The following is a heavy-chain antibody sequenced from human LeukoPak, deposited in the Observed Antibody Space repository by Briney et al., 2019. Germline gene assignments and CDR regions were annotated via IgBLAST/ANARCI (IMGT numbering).Heavy chain of an antibody. CDR1: GFTFSSYW. V-gene: IGHV3-7*03. J-gene: IGHJ4*02. Sequence: GGSLRLSCAASGFTFSSYWMSWVRQAPGKGLEWVANIKQDGSEKYYVDSVKGRFTISRDNAKNSLYLQMNSLRSEDTAVYYCARSPLGRDGYNFPFYFGYWGQGTLVTVSS. CDR2: IKQDGSEK. D-gene: IGHD5-24*01. CDR3: ARSPLGRDGYNFPFYFGY.